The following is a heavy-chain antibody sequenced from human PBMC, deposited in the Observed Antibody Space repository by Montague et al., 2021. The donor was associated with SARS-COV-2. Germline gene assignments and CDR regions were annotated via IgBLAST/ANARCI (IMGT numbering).Heavy chain of an antibody. D-gene: IGHD2-2*01. Sequence: SETLSLTCTVSGGSISSYYWSWIRQPPGWGLQRTGNIPYCGSTNYNPSLKSRVTISVDTSKNQITLWLSSVTAADTAVYYCARFRRAQLLFGTLYYGMDVWGQGITVTVSS. CDR1: GGSISSYY. CDR3: ARFRRAQLLFGTLYYGMDV. V-gene: IGHV4-59*01. CDR2: IPYCGST. J-gene: IGHJ6*02.